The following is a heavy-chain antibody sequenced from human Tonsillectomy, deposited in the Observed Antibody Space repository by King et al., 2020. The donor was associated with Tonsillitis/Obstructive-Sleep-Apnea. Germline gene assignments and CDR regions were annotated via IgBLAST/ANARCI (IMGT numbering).Heavy chain of an antibody. CDR2: IIHIFGTA. J-gene: IGHJ4*02. V-gene: IGHV1-69*01. Sequence: QLVQSGAEVKKPGSSVKVSCKASGGTFSSYAISWVRQAPGQGLEWMGGIIHIFGTAHYAQKFQGRVTITADESTSTAYMELSSLRSADTAVYYCAREVVPAAIGYYFDYWGQGTLVTVSS. CDR1: GGTFSSYA. CDR3: AREVVPAAIGYYFDY. D-gene: IGHD2-2*01.